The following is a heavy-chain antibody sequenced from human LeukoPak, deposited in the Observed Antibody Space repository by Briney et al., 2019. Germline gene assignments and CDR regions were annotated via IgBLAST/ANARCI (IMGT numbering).Heavy chain of an antibody. CDR2: ISSSSSYI. V-gene: IGHV3-21*01. J-gene: IGHJ5*02. Sequence: GGSLRLSCAASGFTFSSYSMNWVRQAPGKGLEWVSSISSSSSYIYYADSVKGRFTISRDNAKNSLYLQMNSLRAEDTAVYYCARSPYDILTGYYTHWFDPWGQGTLVTVSS. CDR1: GFTFSSYS. CDR3: ARSPYDILTGYYTHWFDP. D-gene: IGHD3-9*01.